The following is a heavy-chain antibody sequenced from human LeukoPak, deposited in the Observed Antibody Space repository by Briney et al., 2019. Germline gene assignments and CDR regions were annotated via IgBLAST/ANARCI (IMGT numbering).Heavy chain of an antibody. CDR3: AKRSYYYFDY. Sequence: GGSLRLSCAASGFTFSSYGMHWVRQAPGKGLEWVAFIRYDGSNKYYADSVKGRFTISRDNSKNTLYLQMNSLRAEDTAVYYCAKRSYYYFDYWGQGTLVTVSS. CDR1: GFTFSSYG. J-gene: IGHJ4*02. CDR2: IRYDGSNK. V-gene: IGHV3-30*02. D-gene: IGHD1-26*01.